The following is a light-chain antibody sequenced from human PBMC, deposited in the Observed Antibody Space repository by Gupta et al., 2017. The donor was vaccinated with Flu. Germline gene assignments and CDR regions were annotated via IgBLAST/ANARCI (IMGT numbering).Light chain of an antibody. CDR2: LGS. V-gene: IGKV2-28*01. Sequence: EIVKTQSPLSLPVTPGEPASISCRSSQSLLHSNGYNYLDWYLQKPGQSPQLLIYLGSNRASGVPDRFSGSGSGTDFTLKISRVEAEDVGVYYCKQALQTPLTFGGGTNVEIK. CDR3: KQALQTPLT. CDR1: QSLLHSNGYNY. J-gene: IGKJ4*01.